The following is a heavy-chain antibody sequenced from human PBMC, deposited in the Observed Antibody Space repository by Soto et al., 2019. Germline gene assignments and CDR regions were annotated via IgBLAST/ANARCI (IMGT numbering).Heavy chain of an antibody. CDR1: GGTFSSYA. V-gene: IGHV1-69*06. CDR2: IIPIFGTA. D-gene: IGHD3-10*01. Sequence: ASVKVSCKASGGTFSSYAISWVRQAPGQGLEWMGGIIPIFGTANYTQKFQGRVTITADKSTSTAYMELSSLRSEDTAVYYCARAQFYSGSGNYYNLMFDPWGQGTQVTVSS. CDR3: ARAQFYSGSGNYYNLMFDP. J-gene: IGHJ5*02.